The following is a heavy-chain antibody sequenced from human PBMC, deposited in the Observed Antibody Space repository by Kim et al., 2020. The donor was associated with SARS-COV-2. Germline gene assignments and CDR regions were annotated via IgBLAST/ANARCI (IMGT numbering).Heavy chain of an antibody. V-gene: IGHV7-4-1*02. CDR3: ARDSWYLEAAYFDY. Sequence: AQGFTGRFVFSLDTSVSTAYLQISSLKAEDTAVYYCARDSWYLEAAYFDYWGQGTLVTVSS. J-gene: IGHJ4*02. D-gene: IGHD1-20*01.